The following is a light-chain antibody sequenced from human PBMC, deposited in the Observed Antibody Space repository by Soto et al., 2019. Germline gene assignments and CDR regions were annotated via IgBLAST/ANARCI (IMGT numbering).Light chain of an antibody. V-gene: IGLV1-40*01. CDR1: SSNIGAGYD. CDR3: QSYDSSLSGSV. J-gene: IGLJ3*02. Sequence: QSVLTQPPSVSGAPGQRVTISCTGSSSNIGAGYDVHWYQQLPGTPPKSLIYGNSNRPSGVPDRLSGSKSGTSASLAITGLESEDEADYSCQSYDSSLSGSVFGGGTKLTVL. CDR2: GNS.